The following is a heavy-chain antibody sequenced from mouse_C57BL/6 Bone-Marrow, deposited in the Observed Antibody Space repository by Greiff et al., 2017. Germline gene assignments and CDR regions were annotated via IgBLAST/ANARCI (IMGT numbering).Heavy chain of an antibody. CDR3: ARPDYSNDWYFDV. V-gene: IGHV1-55*01. Sequence: QVQLQQPGAELVKPGASVKMSCKASGYTFTSYWITWVKQRPGQGLEWIGDISPGSGSTNYNEKFKSKATLTVDTTSSTAYMQLSSLTSEDSAVYYCARPDYSNDWYFDVWGTGTTVTVSS. D-gene: IGHD2-5*01. CDR2: ISPGSGST. CDR1: GYTFTSYW. J-gene: IGHJ1*03.